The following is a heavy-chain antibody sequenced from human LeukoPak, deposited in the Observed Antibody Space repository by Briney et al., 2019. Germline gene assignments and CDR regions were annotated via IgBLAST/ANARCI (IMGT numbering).Heavy chain of an antibody. J-gene: IGHJ4*02. V-gene: IGHV3-23*01. CDR2: ISGSGGNS. D-gene: IGHD4-23*01. CDR1: GFSFDTYA. CDR3: AKERQGGNSYGDEALYFDY. Sequence: GGSLRLSCTASGFSFDTYAMNWVRQVPGKGLEWVSGISGSGGNSYYADSVKGRFTISRDNSKNTLYLQMHSLRAEDTAIYYCAKERQGGNSYGDEALYFDYWGQGTLVTVSS.